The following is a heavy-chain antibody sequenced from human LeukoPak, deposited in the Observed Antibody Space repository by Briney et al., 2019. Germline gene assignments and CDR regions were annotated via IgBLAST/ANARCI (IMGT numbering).Heavy chain of an antibody. CDR3: ARQGSGPLTGLDI. Sequence: WVRQPPGKGLEWTGSLYYSGSTYYNPSLKSRVTVSVDTSKNQFSLRLRSVTAADTAVYYCARQGSGPLTGLDIWGQGTMVTVSS. V-gene: IGHV4-39*01. D-gene: IGHD3-9*01. J-gene: IGHJ3*02. CDR2: LYYSGST.